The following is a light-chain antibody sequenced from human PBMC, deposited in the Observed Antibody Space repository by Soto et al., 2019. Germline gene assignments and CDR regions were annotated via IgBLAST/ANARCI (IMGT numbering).Light chain of an antibody. CDR3: QQYNMWPLT. Sequence: EIILTQSPATLSVSPGERATLSCGASQSVSSNLAWYQQKPGQAPRLLIYEASTRVIGIPARFSGSGSGTEFTLTISSLQSEDFALYYCQQYNMWPLTFGQGTKVDI. J-gene: IGKJ1*01. CDR2: EAS. V-gene: IGKV3-15*01. CDR1: QSVSSN.